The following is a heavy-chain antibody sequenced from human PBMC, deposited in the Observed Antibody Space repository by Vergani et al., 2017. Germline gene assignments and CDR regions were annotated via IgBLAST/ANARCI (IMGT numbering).Heavy chain of an antibody. J-gene: IGHJ5*02. CDR2: IYYSGST. CDR1: GGSISSYY. D-gene: IGHD1-20*01. CDR3: ARGVWTYNWSDVYWFDP. Sequence: QVQLQESGPGLVKPSETLSLTCTVSGGSISSYYWSWIRQPPGKGLEWIGYIYYSGSTNSNPSLKSRVTISVDTSKNQFSLKLSSVTAADTAVYYCARGVWTYNWSDVYWFDPWGQGTLVTVSS. V-gene: IGHV4-59*01.